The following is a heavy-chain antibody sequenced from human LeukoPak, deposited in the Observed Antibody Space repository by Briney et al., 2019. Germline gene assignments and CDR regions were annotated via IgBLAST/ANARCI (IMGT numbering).Heavy chain of an antibody. J-gene: IGHJ3*02. CDR3: ARDRGIAAAGSNAFDI. D-gene: IGHD6-13*01. CDR2: INHSGST. V-gene: IGHV4-34*01. CDR1: GGSFSGYY. Sequence: SETLSLTCAVYGGSFSGYYWSWIRQPPGKGLEWIGEINHSGSTNYNPSLKSRVTISVDTSKNQFSLKLSSVTAEDTAVYYCARDRGIAAAGSNAFDIWGQGTMVTVSS.